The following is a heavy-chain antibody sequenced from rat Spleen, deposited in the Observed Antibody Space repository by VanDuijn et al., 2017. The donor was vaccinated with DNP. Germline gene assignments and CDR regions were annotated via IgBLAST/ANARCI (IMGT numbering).Heavy chain of an antibody. CDR2: IWSGGST. Sequence: QVQLKESGPSLVQPSQTLSLTCTVSGFSLTSYGVCWVRQPPGKGLEWIGGIWSGGSTDYNSALESRLSISRDTSKSQVFLKMNSLQTEDTAMYFCVRSDYNDDSHYYGYFDHWGQGVMVTVSS. V-gene: IGHV2-16*01. J-gene: IGHJ2*01. CDR3: VRSDYNDDSHYYGYFDH. D-gene: IGHD1-12*02. CDR1: GFSLTSYG.